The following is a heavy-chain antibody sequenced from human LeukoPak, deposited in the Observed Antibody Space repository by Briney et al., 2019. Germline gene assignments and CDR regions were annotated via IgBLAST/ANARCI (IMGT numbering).Heavy chain of an antibody. CDR1: GGTFSSYA. J-gene: IGHJ4*02. D-gene: IGHD2-21*01. Sequence: ASVKVSCKASGGTFSSYAIGWVRQAPGQGLEWMGWVNPNTGVTTYAQKFQDRVTMTRDTSISTAYMALNRLTFDDTAVYYCARDERAVTAGGEYYFDYWGQGTLVTVSS. CDR3: ARDERAVTAGGEYYFDY. V-gene: IGHV1-2*02. CDR2: VNPNTGVT.